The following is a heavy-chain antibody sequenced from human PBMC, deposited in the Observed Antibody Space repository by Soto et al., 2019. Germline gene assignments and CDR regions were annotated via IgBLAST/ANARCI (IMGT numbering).Heavy chain of an antibody. CDR3: AREEMANYYFDY. V-gene: IGHV3-30-3*01. CDR1: GFTFSSYA. Sequence: QPGGSLRLSCAAAGFTFSSYAMHWVRQAPGKGLEWVAVISYDGSNKFYADSVRGRFTISRDNSKNTLYLQMNSLRAEDTAVYYCAREEMANYYFDYWGQGTLVTVSS. J-gene: IGHJ4*02. CDR2: ISYDGSNK.